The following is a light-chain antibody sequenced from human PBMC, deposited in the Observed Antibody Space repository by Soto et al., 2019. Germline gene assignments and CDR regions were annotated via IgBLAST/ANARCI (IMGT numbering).Light chain of an antibody. CDR2: DVS. Sequence: QSVLTHPASVSGSPGQSITISCTGTSSDVGGYNYVSWYQQHPGKAPKLMIYDVSNRPSGVSNRFSGSKSGNTASLTISGLQAEDEADYYCSSYTSSSTVYVFGTGTKLTVL. V-gene: IGLV2-14*01. CDR1: SSDVGGYNY. J-gene: IGLJ1*01. CDR3: SSYTSSSTVYV.